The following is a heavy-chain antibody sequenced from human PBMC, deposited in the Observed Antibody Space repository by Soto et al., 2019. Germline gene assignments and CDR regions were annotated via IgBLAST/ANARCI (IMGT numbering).Heavy chain of an antibody. D-gene: IGHD3-9*01. V-gene: IGHV1-69*13. CDR3: ARSRGGHYDILTGYYIN. Sequence: AASVKVSCKASGGTFSSYAISWVRQAPGQGLEWMGGIIPIFGTANYAQKFQGRVTITADESTSTAYMELSSLRSEDTAVYYCARSRGGHYDILTGYYINWGQGTLVTVSS. CDR2: IIPIFGTA. CDR1: GGTFSSYA. J-gene: IGHJ4*02.